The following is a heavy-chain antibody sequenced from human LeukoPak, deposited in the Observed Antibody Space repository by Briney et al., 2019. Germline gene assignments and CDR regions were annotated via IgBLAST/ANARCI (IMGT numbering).Heavy chain of an antibody. CDR2: ISSSSSYT. Sequence: GGSLRLSCAASGFTFSSYSMNWVRQAPGKGLEWVSCISSSSSYTYYADSVKGRFTISRDNAKNSLYLQMNSLRAEDTAVYYCARGGGYYDFWSAPALLRAFDIWGQGTMVTVSS. V-gene: IGHV3-21*04. CDR3: ARGGGYYDFWSAPALLRAFDI. D-gene: IGHD3-3*01. CDR1: GFTFSSYS. J-gene: IGHJ3*02.